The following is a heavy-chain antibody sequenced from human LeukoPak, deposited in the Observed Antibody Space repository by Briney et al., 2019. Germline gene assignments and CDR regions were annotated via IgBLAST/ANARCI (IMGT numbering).Heavy chain of an antibody. Sequence: PGGSLRLSCAASGFTFSSYEMNWVRQAPGKGLEWVSYISSSGSTIYYADSVKGRFTISRDNAKNSLYLQMNSLRAEDTAVYYCASGVYYYGSGSLDYWGQGTLVTVSS. D-gene: IGHD3-10*01. CDR1: GFTFSSYE. CDR3: ASGVYYYGSGSLDY. CDR2: ISSSGSTI. J-gene: IGHJ4*02. V-gene: IGHV3-48*03.